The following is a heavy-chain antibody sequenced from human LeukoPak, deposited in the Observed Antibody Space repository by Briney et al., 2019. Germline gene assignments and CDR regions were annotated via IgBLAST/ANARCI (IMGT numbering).Heavy chain of an antibody. CDR3: AKGLGEWLLENFDY. D-gene: IGHD3-3*01. CDR2: ISGSGGST. J-gene: IGHJ4*02. Sequence: GGSLRLSCAASGFTFSSYAMSWVRQAPGKGLEWVSAISGSGGSTYYADSVKGRFTTSRDNSKNTLYLQMNSLRAEDTAVYYCAKGLGEWLLENFDYWGQGTLVTVSS. CDR1: GFTFSSYA. V-gene: IGHV3-23*01.